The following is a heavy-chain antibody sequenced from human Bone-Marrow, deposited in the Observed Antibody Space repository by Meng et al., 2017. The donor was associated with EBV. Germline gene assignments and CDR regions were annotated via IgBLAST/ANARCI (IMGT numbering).Heavy chain of an antibody. CDR1: GGSVSSGSYY. CDR3: ARVALAVAGYFDY. V-gene: IGHV4-61*01. D-gene: IGHD6-19*01. CDR2: IYYSGST. Sequence: QLQGPGPGLVKPSETLSLTCTVSGGSVSSGSYYWSWIRQPPGKGLEWIGYIYYSGSTNYNPSLKSRVTISVDTSKNQFSLKLSSVTAADTAVYYCARVALAVAGYFDYWGQGTLVTVSS. J-gene: IGHJ4*02.